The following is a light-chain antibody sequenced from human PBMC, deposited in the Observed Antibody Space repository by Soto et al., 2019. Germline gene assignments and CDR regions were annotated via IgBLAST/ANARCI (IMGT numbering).Light chain of an antibody. Sequence: EILLTQSPATLSFAARARATLSCRASQSVSSSXGWYQQKPGXSPRLLIYDASNRATGIPARFSGSGSGTDFTITISSVEPEDVAVYYWQQRETFAQGTKVDI. CDR3: QQRET. V-gene: IGKV3-11*01. CDR2: DAS. CDR1: QSVSSS. J-gene: IGKJ1*01.